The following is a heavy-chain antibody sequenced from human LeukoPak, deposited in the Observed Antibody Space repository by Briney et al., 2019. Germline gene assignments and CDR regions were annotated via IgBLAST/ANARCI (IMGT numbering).Heavy chain of an antibody. CDR3: ASLDSSSEPFDY. CDR1: GGSFSGYY. V-gene: IGHV4-34*01. Sequence: SETLSLTCAVYGGSFSGYYWSWIRQPPGKGLEWIGEINHSGSTNYNPSLKSRVTISVDTSKNQFSLKLSSVTAAGTAVYYCASLDSSSEPFDYWGQGTLVTVSS. J-gene: IGHJ4*02. CDR2: INHSGST. D-gene: IGHD3-22*01.